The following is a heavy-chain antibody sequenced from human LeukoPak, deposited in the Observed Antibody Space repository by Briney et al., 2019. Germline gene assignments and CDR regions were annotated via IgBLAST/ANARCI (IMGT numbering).Heavy chain of an antibody. CDR2: IYYSGST. CDR1: GGSISSSSYY. CDR3: ARDRYCSSTSCSRYYFDY. D-gene: IGHD2-2*01. Sequence: PSETLSLTCTVSGGSISSSSYYWGWLRQPPGKGLEWIGSIYYSGSTYYNPSLKSRVTISVDTSKNQFSLKLSSVTAADTAVYYCARDRYCSSTSCSRYYFDYWGQGTLVTVSS. V-gene: IGHV4-39*07. J-gene: IGHJ4*02.